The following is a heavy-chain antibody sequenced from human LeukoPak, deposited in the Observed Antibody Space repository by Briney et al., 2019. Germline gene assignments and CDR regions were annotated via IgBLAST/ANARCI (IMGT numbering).Heavy chain of an antibody. CDR3: ARGASYSSSWLDY. Sequence: ASVKVSCKASGYTFTTYDIHWVRQDPGRGLEYLGWMNPNSGKTGYTQRFQGRVTITRNTSISTAYMELSSLRSEDTAVYYCARGASYSSSWLDYWGQGTLVTVSS. V-gene: IGHV1-8*01. J-gene: IGHJ4*02. CDR2: MNPNSGKT. CDR1: GYTFTTYD. D-gene: IGHD6-13*01.